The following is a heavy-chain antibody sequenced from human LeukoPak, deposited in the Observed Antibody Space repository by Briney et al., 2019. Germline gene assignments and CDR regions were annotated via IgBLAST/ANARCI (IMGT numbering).Heavy chain of an antibody. J-gene: IGHJ5*02. D-gene: IGHD6-13*01. V-gene: IGHV3-74*01. Sequence: PGGSLRLSCAASGFTFSSYWMHWVRQAPGKGLVWVSRINSDGSSTSYADSVKGRFTISRGNAKNTLYLQMNSLRAEDTAVYYCAIIAAAGFNWFDPWGQGTLVTVSS. CDR1: GFTFSSYW. CDR2: INSDGSST. CDR3: AIIAAAGFNWFDP.